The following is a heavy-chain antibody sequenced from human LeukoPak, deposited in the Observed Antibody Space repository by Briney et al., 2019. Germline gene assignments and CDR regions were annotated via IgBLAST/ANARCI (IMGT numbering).Heavy chain of an antibody. Sequence: SETLSLTCTVSGGSISSYYWSWIRQPPGKGLEWIGYIYYSGSTNYSPSLKSRVTISVDTSKNQFSLKLSSVTAADTAVYYCARESRRDGYKFDYWGQGTLVTVSS. CDR3: ARESRRDGYKFDY. V-gene: IGHV4-59*01. J-gene: IGHJ4*02. CDR2: IYYSGST. CDR1: GGSISSYY. D-gene: IGHD5-24*01.